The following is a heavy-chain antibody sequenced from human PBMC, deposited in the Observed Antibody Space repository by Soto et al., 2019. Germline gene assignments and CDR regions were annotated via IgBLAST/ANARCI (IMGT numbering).Heavy chain of an antibody. D-gene: IGHD5-18*01. V-gene: IGHV4-61*01. CDR1: GGSVSSGSYY. Sequence: QVQLQESGPGLVKPSETLSLTCTVSGGSVSSGSYYWSWIRQPPGKGLEWIGYLYYSGSTNYNPSLKRRVTIPVDTSKNQFSLKLSSVTAADTAVYYCASRGYSYGDFDYWGQGTLVTVSS. J-gene: IGHJ4*02. CDR2: LYYSGST. CDR3: ASRGYSYGDFDY.